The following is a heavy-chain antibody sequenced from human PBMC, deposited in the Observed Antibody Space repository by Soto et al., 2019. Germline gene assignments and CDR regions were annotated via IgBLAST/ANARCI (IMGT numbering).Heavy chain of an antibody. CDR2: ISSSSSYI. V-gene: IGHV3-21*01. CDR3: AREESYYDCSGYYPFDY. D-gene: IGHD3-22*01. Sequence: EVQLVESGGGLVKPGGSLRLSCAASGFTFSSYSMNWVRQAPGKGLEWVSSISSSSSYIYYTDSLKGRFTISRDNAKNSLYLQMDSLRAEDTAVYYCAREESYYDCSGYYPFDYWGQGTLVTVSS. CDR1: GFTFSSYS. J-gene: IGHJ4*02.